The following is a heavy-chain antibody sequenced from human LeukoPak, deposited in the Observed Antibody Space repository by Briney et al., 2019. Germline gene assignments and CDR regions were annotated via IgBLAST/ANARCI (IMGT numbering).Heavy chain of an antibody. CDR3: ARGWESGAFDI. D-gene: IGHD1-26*01. Sequence: GGSLRLSCAASGFTFSSYWMHWVRQAPGKGLVWVSLINSDGSTTNYTDSVKGRFTISRDNARNTLYLQMNSLRGEDTAVYYCARGWESGAFDIWGQGTMVTVSS. CDR2: INSDGSTT. V-gene: IGHV3-74*01. CDR1: GFTFSSYW. J-gene: IGHJ3*02.